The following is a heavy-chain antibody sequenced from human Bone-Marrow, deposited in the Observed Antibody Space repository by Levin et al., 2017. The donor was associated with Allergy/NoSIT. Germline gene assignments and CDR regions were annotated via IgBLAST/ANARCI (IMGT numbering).Heavy chain of an antibody. CDR3: ANSHPLPMVRGVGIGPFDY. D-gene: IGHD3-10*01. J-gene: IGHJ4*02. CDR2: ISYDGSNK. CDR1: GFTFSSYG. Sequence: SCAASGFTFSSYGMHWVRQAPGKGLEWVAVISYDGSNKYYADSVKGRFTISRDNSKNTLYLQMNSLRAEDTAVYYCANSHPLPMVRGVGIGPFDYWGQGTLVTVSS. V-gene: IGHV3-30*18.